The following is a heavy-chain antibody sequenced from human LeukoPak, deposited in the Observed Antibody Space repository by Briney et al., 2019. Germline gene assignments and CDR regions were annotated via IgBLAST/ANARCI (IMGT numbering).Heavy chain of an antibody. J-gene: IGHJ4*02. D-gene: IGHD4-17*01. Sequence: SLKVSSKASGGTFSIYAISWVRQAPGQGREWMGGIIPIFGTANYTQKFQGRVTIAADESTSTAYMELSSLRSEDTAVYYCASSARTVTTVTFDYWGQGTLVTVSS. CDR3: ASSARTVTTVTFDY. V-gene: IGHV1-69*01. CDR2: IIPIFGTA. CDR1: GGTFSIYA.